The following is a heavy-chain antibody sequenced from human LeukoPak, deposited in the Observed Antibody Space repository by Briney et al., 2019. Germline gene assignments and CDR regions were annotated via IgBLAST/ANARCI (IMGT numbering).Heavy chain of an antibody. J-gene: IGHJ3*02. V-gene: IGHV3-23*01. CDR1: GFTFSSYA. CDR3: AKDSLQWLDNPPLAFDI. Sequence: GGSLRLSCAASGFTFSSYAMSWVRQAPVKGLELVSAISGSGGSTYYADSVKGRFTFSRDNSKNTLYLQMNSLRAEDTAVYCCAKDSLQWLDNPPLAFDIWGQGTMVTVSS. CDR2: ISGSGGST. D-gene: IGHD6-19*01.